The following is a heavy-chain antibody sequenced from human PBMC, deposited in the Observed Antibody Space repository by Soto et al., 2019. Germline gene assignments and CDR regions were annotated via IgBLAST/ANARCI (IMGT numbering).Heavy chain of an antibody. CDR3: AKDVSSRRWFDP. CDR1: GASIRGYH. D-gene: IGHD3-16*01. Sequence: QVQLQESGPGLVKPSETLSLTCAVSGASIRGYHWSWIRQPAGKGLEWIGRMQHTGNTNYNPSLKRRVTMSVDTSKNQISLKMTSVTAADTAVYFCAKDVSSRRWFDPWGQGILVIVSS. CDR2: MQHTGNT. V-gene: IGHV4-4*07. J-gene: IGHJ5*02.